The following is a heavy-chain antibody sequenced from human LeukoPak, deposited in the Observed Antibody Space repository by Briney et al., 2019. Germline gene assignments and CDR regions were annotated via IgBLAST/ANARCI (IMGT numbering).Heavy chain of an antibody. Sequence: GGSLRLSCAASGFTFSSYSMNWVRQAPGKGLEWVSYISSSSSTIYYADSVKGRFTISRDNAKNSLYLQMNSLRAEDTAVYYCASYVDTAMADALDIWGQGTMVTVSS. CDR2: ISSSSSTI. V-gene: IGHV3-48*04. CDR1: GFTFSSYS. J-gene: IGHJ3*02. CDR3: ASYVDTAMADALDI. D-gene: IGHD5-18*01.